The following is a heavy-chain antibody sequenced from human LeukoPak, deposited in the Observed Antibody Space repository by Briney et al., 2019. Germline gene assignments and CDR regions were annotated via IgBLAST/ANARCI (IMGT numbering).Heavy chain of an antibody. CDR2: IYSGGGT. Sequence: PGGSLRLSCAASGFTFASYSMNWVRQAPGKGLEWVSTIYSGGGTYYADSVKGRFTISRDNSKNTLYVEMNSLRVEDTAVYYCASLLTRSTYYMDVWGKGTTVTVSS. CDR1: GFTFASYS. D-gene: IGHD1-14*01. J-gene: IGHJ6*03. V-gene: IGHV3-53*01. CDR3: ASLLTRSTYYMDV.